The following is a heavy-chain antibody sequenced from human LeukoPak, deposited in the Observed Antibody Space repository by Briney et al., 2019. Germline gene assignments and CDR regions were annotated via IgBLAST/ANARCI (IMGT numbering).Heavy chain of an antibody. J-gene: IGHJ4*02. D-gene: IGHD4-23*01. CDR2: ISTSGGTI. CDR3: ARDSYYGGTQDY. V-gene: IGHV3-48*03. Sequence: GGSLRLSCAASGFLFSSYEMNWVRQAPGKGLEWVSYISTSGGTIYYADSVKGRFTISRDNAKNSLYLQMNSLRAEDTAVYYCARDSYYGGTQDYWGQGTLVTVPS. CDR1: GFLFSSYE.